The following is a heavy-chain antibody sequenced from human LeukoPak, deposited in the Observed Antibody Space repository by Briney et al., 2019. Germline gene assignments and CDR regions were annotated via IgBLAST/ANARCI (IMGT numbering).Heavy chain of an antibody. CDR3: ARDYASGSWYSDY. CDR2: INPNSGGT. V-gene: IGHV1-2*02. D-gene: IGHD3-10*01. J-gene: IGHJ4*02. Sequence: ASVKVSCKASGYTFTGYYMHWVRQAPGQGLEWMGWINPNSGGTNYAQKFQGRVTMTMDTSTSTAYMELRSLRSDDTAVYYCARDYASGSWYSDYWGQGTLVTVSS. CDR1: GYTFTGYY.